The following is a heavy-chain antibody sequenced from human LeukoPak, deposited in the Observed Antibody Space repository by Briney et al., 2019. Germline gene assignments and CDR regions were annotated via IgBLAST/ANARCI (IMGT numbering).Heavy chain of an antibody. CDR2: ISAYNGNT. D-gene: IGHD2-15*01. CDR3: ARVRYVVVEPTNYYYYYYGMDV. Sequence: EASVKVSCKASGYTFTSYGISWVRQAPGQGLEWMGWISAYNGNTNYAQKLQGRVTMTTDTSTSTAYMELRSLRSDDTAVYYCARVRYVVVEPTNYYYYYYGMDVWGQGTTVTVSS. V-gene: IGHV1-18*01. CDR1: GYTFTSYG. J-gene: IGHJ6*02.